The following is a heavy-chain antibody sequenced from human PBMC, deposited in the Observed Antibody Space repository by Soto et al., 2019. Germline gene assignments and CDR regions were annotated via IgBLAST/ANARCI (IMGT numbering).Heavy chain of an antibody. CDR1: GGSIDNYEYY. Sequence: QVQLQESGPGLVKPSQTLSLTCTVSGGSIDNYEYYWIWIRQPPGKGLEWVGYIYYSGRTNYNPSLNSRLTISLDTSKNQFSLRLTSVSAADTAMYYCARDRSNSPDYFDFWGQGTLVTVSS. V-gene: IGHV4-30-4*01. CDR2: IYYSGRT. CDR3: ARDRSNSPDYFDF. J-gene: IGHJ4*02. D-gene: IGHD6-6*01.